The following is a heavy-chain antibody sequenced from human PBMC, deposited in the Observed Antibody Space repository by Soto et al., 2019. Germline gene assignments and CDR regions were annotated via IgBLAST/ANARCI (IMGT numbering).Heavy chain of an antibody. Sequence: QVHLVESGGGVVQAGRSLRLSCAVSGIFFSSYGMHWVRQAPGKGLEWVALISHDGSSMFYGDSVRGRFTISRDNSRDMVFLQMSGLRPEDTALYYCMTLGSADHSDYWGQGTLVTVSS. D-gene: IGHD2-15*01. CDR1: GIFFSSYG. CDR2: ISHDGSSM. V-gene: IGHV3-30*03. CDR3: MTLGSADHSDY. J-gene: IGHJ4*02.